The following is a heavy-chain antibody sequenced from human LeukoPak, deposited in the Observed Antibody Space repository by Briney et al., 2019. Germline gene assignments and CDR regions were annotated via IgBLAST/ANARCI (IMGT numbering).Heavy chain of an antibody. CDR1: GFTVSSNF. V-gene: IGHV3-53*01. CDR3: ARDNLSSGP. D-gene: IGHD3-22*01. Sequence: PGGSLRLSCAASGFTVSSNFLSWVRQAPGKGLEWVSVIYSGGKTYYADSVKGRFTISRDNAKNSLYLQMNSLRAEDTAVYYCARDNLSSGPWGQGTLVTVSS. J-gene: IGHJ5*02. CDR2: IYSGGKT.